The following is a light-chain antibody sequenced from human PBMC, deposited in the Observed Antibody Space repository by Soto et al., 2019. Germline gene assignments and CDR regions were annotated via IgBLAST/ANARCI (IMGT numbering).Light chain of an antibody. CDR1: QSFRGL. CDR2: DAY. CDR3: QRRHMWPIT. J-gene: IGKJ5*01. V-gene: IGKV3-11*01. Sequence: EVVLTQSPVTLSLSPGERATLSCRASQSFRGLLAWYQQKPGQAPRLLIYDAYNWATGIPPRFSGSGSGTDFALTISSLEPEDSAVYYCQRRHMWPITFGQGTRLEI.